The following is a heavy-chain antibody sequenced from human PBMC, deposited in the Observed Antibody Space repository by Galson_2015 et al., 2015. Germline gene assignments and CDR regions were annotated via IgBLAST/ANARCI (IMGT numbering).Heavy chain of an antibody. CDR1: GGSISSGGYY. J-gene: IGHJ6*02. V-gene: IGHV4-31*03. CDR3: ARGAGKGSYYYYGMDV. D-gene: IGHD3-10*01. Sequence: TLSLTCTVSGGSISSGGYYWSWIRQHPGKGLEWIGYIYYSGSPYYNPSLKSRVTISVDTSKNQFSLKLSSVTAADTAVYYCARGAGKGSYYYYGMDVWGQGTTVTVSS. CDR2: IYYSGSP.